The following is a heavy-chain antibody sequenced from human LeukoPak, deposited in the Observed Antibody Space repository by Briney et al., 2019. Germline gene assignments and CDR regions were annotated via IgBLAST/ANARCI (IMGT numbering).Heavy chain of an antibody. CDR2: ISYDGSNK. CDR1: GFTFSSYA. D-gene: IGHD3-22*01. V-gene: IGHV3-30-3*01. CDR3: AREQPTYYYDSSGYPDY. J-gene: IGHJ4*02. Sequence: GGSLRLSCAASGFTFSSYAMHWVRQAPGKGLEWVAVISYDGSNKYYADSVKGRFTISRDNSKNTLYLQMNSLRAEDTAVYYCAREQPTYYYDSSGYPDYWGQGTLVTVSS.